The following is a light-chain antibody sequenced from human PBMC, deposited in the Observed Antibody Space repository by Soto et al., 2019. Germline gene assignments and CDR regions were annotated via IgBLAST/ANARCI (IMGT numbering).Light chain of an antibody. V-gene: IGLV3-21*02. J-gene: IGLJ2*01. CDR1: NIGSKS. Sequence: SYELTQPPSVSVAPGQTARITCGGNNIGSKSEHWYQQKPGQAPVVVVYDDNDRPSGIPERFSGSNSGDTATLTINRVEAGDEADYYCQVWDSSSDHVVFGGGTKLTVL. CDR2: DDN. CDR3: QVWDSSSDHVV.